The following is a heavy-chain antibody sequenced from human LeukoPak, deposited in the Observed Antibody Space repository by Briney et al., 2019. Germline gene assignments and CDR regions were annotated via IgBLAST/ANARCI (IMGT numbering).Heavy chain of an antibody. CDR2: INPSSGST. D-gene: IGHD5-12*01. CDR3: ARHPKSGYSGYESDY. Sequence: ASVKVSCKASGYTFTSYYMHWVRQAPGQGLEWMAIINPSSGSTGYAQKFQGRVTMTRDTSTSTVYMELSSLRSEDTAVYYCARHPKSGYSGYESDYWGQGTLVTVSS. J-gene: IGHJ4*02. V-gene: IGHV1-46*01. CDR1: GYTFTSYY.